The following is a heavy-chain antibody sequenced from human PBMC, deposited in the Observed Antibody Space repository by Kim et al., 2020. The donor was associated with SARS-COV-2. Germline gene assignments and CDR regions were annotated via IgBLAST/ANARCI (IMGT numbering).Heavy chain of an antibody. V-gene: IGHV1-2*06. D-gene: IGHD2-2*02. CDR1: GYTFTGYY. CDR3: ARARYCSSTSCYTCDY. CDR2: INPNSGGT. Sequence: ASVKVSCKASGYTFTGYYMHWVRQAPGQGLEWMGRINPNSGGTNYAQKFQGRVTMTRDTSISTAYMELSRLRSDDTAVYYCARARYCSSTSCYTCDYWGQGTLVTVSS. J-gene: IGHJ4*02.